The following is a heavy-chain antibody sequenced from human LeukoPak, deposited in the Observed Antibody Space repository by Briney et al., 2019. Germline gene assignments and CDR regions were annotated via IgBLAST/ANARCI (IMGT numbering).Heavy chain of an antibody. CDR2: ISGSGGST. CDR3: AKDIGGSYPYYFDY. D-gene: IGHD1-26*01. V-gene: IGHV3-23*01. Sequence: GGSLRLSCAASGFTFSNYAMTWVRQAPGKGLEWVSAISGSGGSTYYADSVKGRFTISRDNSKNTLYLQMNSLRAEDTAVYYCAKDIGGSYPYYFDYWGQGTLVTVSS. CDR1: GFTFSNYA. J-gene: IGHJ4*02.